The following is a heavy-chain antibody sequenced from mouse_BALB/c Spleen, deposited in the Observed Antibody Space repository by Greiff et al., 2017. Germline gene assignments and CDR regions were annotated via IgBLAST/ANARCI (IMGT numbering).Heavy chain of an antibody. D-gene: IGHD2-2*01. V-gene: IGHV2-9*02. CDR3: ARDPYGDDGVWAMDY. CDR2: IWAGGST. J-gene: IGHJ4*01. Sequence: QVQLKQSGPGLVAPSQSLSITCTVSGFSLTSYGVHWVRQPPGKGLEWLGVIWAGGSTNYNSALMSRLSISKDNSKSQVFLKMNSLQTDDTAMYYCARDPYGDDGVWAMDYWGQGTSVTVSS. CDR1: GFSLTSYG.